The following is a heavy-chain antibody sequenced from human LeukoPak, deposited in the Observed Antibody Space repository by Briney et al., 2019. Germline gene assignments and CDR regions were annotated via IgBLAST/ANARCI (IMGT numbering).Heavy chain of an antibody. Sequence: GASVKVSCKASGYTFTSYGISWVRQAPGQGLEWMGWISAYNGNTNYAQKLQGRVTMTTDTSTSTAYMELRSLRSDDTAVYYCASQLRYFDWLLIGMDVWGQGTTVTVSS. D-gene: IGHD3-9*01. CDR2: ISAYNGNT. CDR1: GYTFTSYG. V-gene: IGHV1-18*01. CDR3: ASQLRYFDWLLIGMDV. J-gene: IGHJ6*02.